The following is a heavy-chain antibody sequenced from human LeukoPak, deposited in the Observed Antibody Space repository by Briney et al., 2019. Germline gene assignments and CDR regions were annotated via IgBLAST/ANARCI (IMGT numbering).Heavy chain of an antibody. CDR1: GFTFSSYG. CDR2: IWYDGSNK. V-gene: IGHV3-33*01. Sequence: PGGSLRLSCAASGFTFSSYGMHWVRQAPGKGLEWVAVIWYDGSNKYYADSVKGRFTISRDNSKNTLYLQMNSLRAEDTAVYYCARDLTHSGGPPDYWGQGTLVTVSS. CDR3: ARDLTHSGGPPDY. J-gene: IGHJ4*02. D-gene: IGHD2-15*01.